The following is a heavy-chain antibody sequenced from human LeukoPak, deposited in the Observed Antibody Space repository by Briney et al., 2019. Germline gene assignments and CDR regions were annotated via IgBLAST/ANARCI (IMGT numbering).Heavy chain of an antibody. CDR2: IYTSGST. V-gene: IGHV4-61*02. D-gene: IGHD1-26*01. CDR1: GGSISSGSYY. CDR3: ARDSEFPDY. Sequence: SETLSLTCTVSGGSISSGSYYWSWIRQPAGKGLEWIGRIYTSGSTNYNPSLKSRVTISVDTSKNQFSLKLSSVTAADTAVYYCARDSEFPDYWGQGTLVTVSS. J-gene: IGHJ4*02.